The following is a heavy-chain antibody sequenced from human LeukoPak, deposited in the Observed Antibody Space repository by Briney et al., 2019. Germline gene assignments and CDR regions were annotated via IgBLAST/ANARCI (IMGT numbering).Heavy chain of an antibody. J-gene: IGHJ4*02. CDR2: ISSSSSYI. CDR3: ARDRGYDFWSGLIFH. V-gene: IGHV3-21*01. Sequence: PGGSLRLSCAASGFTFSSYSMNWVRQAPGKGLEWVSSISSSSSYIYYADSVKGRFTISRDNAKNSLYLQMNSLRAEDTAVYYCARDRGYDFWSGLIFHWGQGTLVTVSS. D-gene: IGHD3-3*01. CDR1: GFTFSSYS.